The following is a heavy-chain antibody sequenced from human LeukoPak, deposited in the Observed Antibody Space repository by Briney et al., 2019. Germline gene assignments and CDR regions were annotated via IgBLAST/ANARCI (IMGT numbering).Heavy chain of an antibody. CDR2: ISAYNGNT. V-gene: IGHV1-18*01. D-gene: IGHD1-14*01. Sequence: ASVKVSCKASGGTFSSYAISWVRQAPGQGLEWMGWISAYNGNTNYAQKLQGRVTMTTDTSTSTAYMELRSLRSDDTAVYYCARVSSSIYRGYYFDYWGQGTLVTVSS. J-gene: IGHJ4*02. CDR3: ARVSSSIYRGYYFDY. CDR1: GGTFSSYA.